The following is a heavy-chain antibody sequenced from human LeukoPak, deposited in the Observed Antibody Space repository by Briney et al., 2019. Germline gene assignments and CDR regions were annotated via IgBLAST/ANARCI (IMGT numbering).Heavy chain of an antibody. CDR1: GFTFSSYG. J-gene: IGHJ4*02. CDR2: INSDGTTT. Sequence: PGGSLRLSCAASGFTFSSYGMHWVRQVPGKGLVWVSRINSDGTTTTYADSVKGRFSMSRDNAKNTLYLQMNSLRAEDTAVYYCARGPPQVSFGYDWGQGALVTVSS. D-gene: IGHD5-18*01. V-gene: IGHV3-74*01. CDR3: ARGPPQVSFGYD.